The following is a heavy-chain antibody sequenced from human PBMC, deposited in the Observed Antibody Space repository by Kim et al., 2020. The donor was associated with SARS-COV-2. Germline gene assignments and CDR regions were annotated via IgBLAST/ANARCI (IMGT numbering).Heavy chain of an antibody. Sequence: SETLSLTCAVYGGSFSGYYWSWIRQPPGKGLEWIGEINHSGSTNYNPSLKSRVTISVDTSKNQFSLKLRSVTAADTAVYYCARGRYYYGSGSSGWFDPWG. V-gene: IGHV4-34*01. CDR1: GGSFSGYY. CDR2: INHSGST. CDR3: ARGRYYYGSGSSGWFDP. D-gene: IGHD3-10*01. J-gene: IGHJ5*02.